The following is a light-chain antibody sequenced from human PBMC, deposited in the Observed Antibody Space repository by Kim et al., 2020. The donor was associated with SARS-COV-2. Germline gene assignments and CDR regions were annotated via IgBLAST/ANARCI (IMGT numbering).Light chain of an antibody. J-gene: IGKJ5*01. CDR1: QTVRSHY. CDR3: QQFGSSSIT. V-gene: IGKV3D-20*01. Sequence: PPWERATRSCGASQTVRSHYVAWYQQKPGLAPRLLIFDASKRATGVPDRFSGSGSGTDFTLTITRLEPEDFGIYYYQQFGSSSITFGQGTRLEIK. CDR2: DAS.